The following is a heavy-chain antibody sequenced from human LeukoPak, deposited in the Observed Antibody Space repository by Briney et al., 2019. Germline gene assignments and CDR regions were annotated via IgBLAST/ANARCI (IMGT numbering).Heavy chain of an antibody. CDR3: ARVYYYDSSSDAFDI. J-gene: IGHJ3*02. Sequence: GASVKVSCKASGYTFTGYYMHWVRQAPGQGLEWMGWINPNSGGTNYAQKFQGRVTMTRDTSISTACMELSRLRSDDTAVYYCARVYYYDSSSDAFDIWGQGTMVTVSS. CDR2: INPNSGGT. V-gene: IGHV1-2*02. D-gene: IGHD3-22*01. CDR1: GYTFTGYY.